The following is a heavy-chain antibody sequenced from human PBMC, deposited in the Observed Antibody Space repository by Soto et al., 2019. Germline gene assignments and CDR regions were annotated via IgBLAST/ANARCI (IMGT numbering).Heavy chain of an antibody. CDR1: GGSFSTYG. Sequence: QVQLVQSGAEVKKPGSSVKVSCKASGGSFSTYGISWVRQAPGQGLEWMGGFIPVFTTAKYAQKFQGRASITADESTYTAYMEASSLRSEDTAVYFCARDGVDVSRTTVRHGALDIWGQGTVVTVSS. V-gene: IGHV1-69*01. J-gene: IGHJ3*02. CDR2: FIPVFTTA. CDR3: ARDGVDVSRTTVRHGALDI. D-gene: IGHD4-17*01.